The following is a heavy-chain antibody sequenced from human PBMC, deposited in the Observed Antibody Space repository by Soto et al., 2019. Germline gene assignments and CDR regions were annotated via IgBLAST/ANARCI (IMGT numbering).Heavy chain of an antibody. Sequence: GGSLRLSCAPSGFTFSSYGMHWVRQAPGKGLEWVAVISYDGSNKYYADSVKGRFTISRDNSKNTLYLQMNSLRAEDTAVYYCAKNGGDIVVVPYAANYYYYGMDVWGQGTTVTVSS. CDR2: ISYDGSNK. CDR1: GFTFSSYG. D-gene: IGHD2-2*01. J-gene: IGHJ6*02. CDR3: AKNGGDIVVVPYAANYYYYGMDV. V-gene: IGHV3-30*18.